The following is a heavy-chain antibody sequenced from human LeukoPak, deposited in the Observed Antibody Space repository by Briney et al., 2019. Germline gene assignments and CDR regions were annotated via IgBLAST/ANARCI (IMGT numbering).Heavy chain of an antibody. J-gene: IGHJ4*02. Sequence: GESLKISCKGSGYSFTSYWIGWVRQMPGKGLEWMGIIYPGDSDTRYSPSLQGQVTISADKSISTGYLQWSSLKASDTAMYYCARQKVTVVRGVIITEYFDYWGQGTLVTVSS. D-gene: IGHD3-10*01. V-gene: IGHV5-51*01. CDR1: GYSFTSYW. CDR2: IYPGDSDT. CDR3: ARQKVTVVRGVIITEYFDY.